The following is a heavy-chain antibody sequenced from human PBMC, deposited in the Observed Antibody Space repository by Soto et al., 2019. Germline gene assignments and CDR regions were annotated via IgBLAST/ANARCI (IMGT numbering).Heavy chain of an antibody. CDR2: ILHTGSS. CDR3: ALSPRRVGRKWYVDY. CDR1: GDSFSSANW. Sequence: QVQLQESGPGLVKPSGTLSLTCAVSGDSFSSANWWTWVRQPPGKGLEWIGDILHTGSSNLSPSRQSRATISVDTSKNQFSLDLTSVTATDTAVYYCALSPRRVGRKWYVDYWGQGALVTVSA. J-gene: IGHJ4*02. D-gene: IGHD1-26*01. V-gene: IGHV4-4*02.